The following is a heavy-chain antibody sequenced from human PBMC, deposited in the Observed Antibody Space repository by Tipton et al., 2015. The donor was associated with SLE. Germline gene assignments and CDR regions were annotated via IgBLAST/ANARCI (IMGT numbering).Heavy chain of an antibody. CDR1: GDSISRYY. V-gene: IGHV4-59*01. CDR3: ARDYRGYSAYAPVVY. J-gene: IGHJ4*02. Sequence: TLSLTCTVSGDSISRYYWIWIRQPPGKGLEWIGSIYYSGSTRYNPSLRGRVIISVDTSENQLSLALSSVTAADTAVYYCARDYRGYSAYAPVVYWGQGVLVTVS. D-gene: IGHD5-12*01. CDR2: IYYSGST.